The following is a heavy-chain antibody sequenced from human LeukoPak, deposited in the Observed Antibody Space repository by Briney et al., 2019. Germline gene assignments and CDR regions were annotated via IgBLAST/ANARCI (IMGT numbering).Heavy chain of an antibody. CDR3: ARVWHGYTLGE. V-gene: IGHV3-21*04. CDR1: GFTFSSYS. Sequence: GGSLRLSCAASGFTFSSYSMNWVRQAPGKGLEWVSSISSSSSYIYYADSVKGRFTISRDNSKNTLYLQMNSLRAEDTAVYYCARVWHGYTLGEWGQGTLVTVSS. CDR2: ISSSSSYI. D-gene: IGHD5-24*01. J-gene: IGHJ4*02.